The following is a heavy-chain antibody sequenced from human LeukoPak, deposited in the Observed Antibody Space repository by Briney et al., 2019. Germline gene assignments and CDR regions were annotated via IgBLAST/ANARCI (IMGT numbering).Heavy chain of an antibody. V-gene: IGHV3-30*02. CDR2: ILYDGTNK. CDR3: ARDVRVGATIDW. D-gene: IGHD1-26*01. Sequence: GGSLRLSCAASGFTLSNYGMHWVRQAPGKGLEWVALILYDGTNKYYADSVKGRFTISRDNSKNTLYLRMNSLRAEDTAVYHCARDVRVGATIDWWGQEPWSPSPQ. J-gene: IGHJ5*01. CDR1: GFTLSNYG.